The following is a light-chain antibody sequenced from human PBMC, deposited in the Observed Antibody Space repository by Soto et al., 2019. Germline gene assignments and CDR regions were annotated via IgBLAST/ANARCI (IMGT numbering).Light chain of an antibody. Sequence: DIQMTQTPSTLSASVGDRVAINCRASQNVNDYLAWYQQKPGNSPKVLIYDASTLERGVPSRFSGSGSGTEFTLTIRGLQADDFATYYCQQYSSHRTFGQGTKVDIK. J-gene: IGKJ1*01. CDR3: QQYSSHRT. CDR2: DAS. CDR1: QNVNDY. V-gene: IGKV1-5*01.